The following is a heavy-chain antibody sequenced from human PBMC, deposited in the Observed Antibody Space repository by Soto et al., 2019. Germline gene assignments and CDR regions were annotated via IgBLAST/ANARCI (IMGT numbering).Heavy chain of an antibody. CDR3: ATEVLSLISVVVPAFRS. CDR1: GFAFSSYA. Sequence: LRLSCAVSGFAFSSYAMHWVRQAPGQGLEWVSTISYDTTKEYYADSVKGRFTISRDNSKSMVFLQMRSLRPDDMAVYYCATEVLSLISVVVPAFRSWV. D-gene: IGHD6-6*01. J-gene: IGHJ5*01. CDR2: ISYDTTKE. V-gene: IGHV3-30-3*01.